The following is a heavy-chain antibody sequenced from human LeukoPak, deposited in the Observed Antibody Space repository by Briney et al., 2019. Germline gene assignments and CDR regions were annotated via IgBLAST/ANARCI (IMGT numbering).Heavy chain of an antibody. CDR2: INPNSGAT. J-gene: IGHJ4*02. V-gene: IGHV1-2*02. D-gene: IGHD5-12*01. Sequence: ASEKVSCKASGYTFTRYYMHWVRQAPGQGLEWMGWINPNSGATNYAQKFQGRVTITRDTSISTAYMELSRLRSDDTAVYYCARDMDSGPDFDYWGLGTLVTVSS. CDR1: GYTFTRYY. CDR3: ARDMDSGPDFDY.